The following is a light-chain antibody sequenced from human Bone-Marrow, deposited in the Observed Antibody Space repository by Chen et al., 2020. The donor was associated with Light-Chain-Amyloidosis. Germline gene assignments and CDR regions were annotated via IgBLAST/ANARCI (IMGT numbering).Light chain of an antibody. V-gene: IGKV3-20*01. J-gene: IGKJ4*01. CDR3: QQYGTSPLA. CDR1: QTISSNY. Sequence: EIVLTQSPGTLSLSPGEGANLSCRASQTISSNYLTWYQQKFGQAPRLLIYGSSSRAPGIPDRFTGSRSGTDFPLTISRLEPEDVAMYYCQQYGTSPLAFGGGSKVGIK. CDR2: GSS.